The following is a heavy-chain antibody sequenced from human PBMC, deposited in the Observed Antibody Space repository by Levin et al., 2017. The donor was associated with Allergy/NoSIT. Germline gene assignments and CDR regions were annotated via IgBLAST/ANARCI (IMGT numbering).Heavy chain of an antibody. CDR1: GYSFSGYY. CDR2: MNPNSGGT. CDR3: ARAAGSYRGNFDY. Sequence: RGESLKISCKASGYSFSGYYVHWVRQAPGQGLEWMGWMNPNSGGTKYAENFQGRVTMTRDTSISTAYMELTRLRSNDTAVYYCARAAGSYRGNFDYWGQGTLVTVSS. J-gene: IGHJ4*02. V-gene: IGHV1-2*02. D-gene: IGHD1-26*01.